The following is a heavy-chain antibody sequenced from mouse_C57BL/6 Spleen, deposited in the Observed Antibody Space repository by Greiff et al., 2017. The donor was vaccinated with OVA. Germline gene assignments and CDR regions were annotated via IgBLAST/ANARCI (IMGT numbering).Heavy chain of an antibody. CDR2: ISYDGSN. J-gene: IGHJ2*01. CDR3: ARGGPGTWDY. D-gene: IGHD4-1*01. V-gene: IGHV3-6*01. CDR1: GYSITSGYY. Sequence: DVKLQESGPGLVKPSQSLSLTCSVTGYSITSGYYWNWIRQFPGNKLEWMGYISYDGSNNYNPSLKNRISITRDTSKNQFFLKLNSVTTEDTATYYCARGGPGTWDYWGQGTTLTVSS.